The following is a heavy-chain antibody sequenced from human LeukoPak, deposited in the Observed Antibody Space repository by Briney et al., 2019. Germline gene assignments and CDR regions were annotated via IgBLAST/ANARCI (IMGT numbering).Heavy chain of an antibody. D-gene: IGHD6-6*01. J-gene: IGHJ6*03. CDR3: ARHRLDYSSSSPGELGYYYYYMDV. CDR1: GYTFTSYY. CDR2: IKPSGGST. Sequence: ASVKVSCKASGYTFTSYYMHWVRQAPRQGLEWMGIIKPSGGSTTYAQKFQGRVTMTRDTSTSTVYMELSSLRSEDTAVYYCARHRLDYSSSSPGELGYYYYYMDVWGKGTTVTVSS. V-gene: IGHV1-46*01.